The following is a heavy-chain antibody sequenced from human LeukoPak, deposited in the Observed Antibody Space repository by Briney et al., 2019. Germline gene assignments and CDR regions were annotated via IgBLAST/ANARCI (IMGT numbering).Heavy chain of an antibody. CDR3: ARLGTYWSNYYFEY. CDR1: GYSFTTYW. Sequence: GESLKISCQGSGYSFTTYWIGWVRQMPGKDLECMGIIYPGYSDTRYSPAFQDQITISADKSINPAYLQSSSLKASDTAMYYCARLGTYWSNYYFEYWGQGTLVTVSS. CDR2: IYPGYSDT. V-gene: IGHV5-51*01. J-gene: IGHJ4*02. D-gene: IGHD3-10*01.